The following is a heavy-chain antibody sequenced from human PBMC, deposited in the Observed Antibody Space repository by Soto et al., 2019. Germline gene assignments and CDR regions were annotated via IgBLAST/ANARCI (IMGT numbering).Heavy chain of an antibody. CDR2: ISGSGGST. D-gene: IGHD2-8*01. CDR1: GFTFSSYA. CDR3: AKDGRYCTHGVCPNYYYYYGMDV. Sequence: GTLRRSCAASGFTFSSYAMSWGRQAPGKGLEWVSAISGSGGSTYYADSVKGRFTISRDNSKNTLYLQMNSMRAEDTAVYYCAKDGRYCTHGVCPNYYYYYGMDVWSQGTTVT. V-gene: IGHV3-23*01. J-gene: IGHJ6*02.